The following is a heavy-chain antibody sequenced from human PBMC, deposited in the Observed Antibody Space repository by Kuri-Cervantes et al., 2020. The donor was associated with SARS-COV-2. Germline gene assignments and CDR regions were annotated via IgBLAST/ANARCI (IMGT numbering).Heavy chain of an antibody. D-gene: IGHD4-17*01. J-gene: IGHJ4*02. CDR3: ARVGRDGDYYFDY. Sequence: GGSLRLSCAASGFTFSGHWIQWVRQAPGKGLVWVSRINPDGSYTNNADSVKGRFTPSRDNSKNTLYLQMNSLRAEDTAVYYCARVGRDGDYYFDYWGQGTLVTVSS. CDR2: INPDGSYT. CDR1: GFTFSGHW. V-gene: IGHV3-74*01.